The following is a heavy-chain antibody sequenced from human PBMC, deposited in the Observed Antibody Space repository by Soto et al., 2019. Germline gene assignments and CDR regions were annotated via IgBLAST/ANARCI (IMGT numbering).Heavy chain of an antibody. CDR3: AKDRNGYSSGWSI. J-gene: IGHJ3*02. Sequence: GGSLRLSCAASGFTFSGSAMHWVRQASGKGLEWVGRIRSKANSYATAYAASVKGRFTISRDDSKNTAYLQMNSLKTEDTAVYYCAKDRNGYSSGWSIWGQGTMVTVSS. D-gene: IGHD6-19*01. CDR1: GFTFSGSA. V-gene: IGHV3-73*01. CDR2: IRSKANSYAT.